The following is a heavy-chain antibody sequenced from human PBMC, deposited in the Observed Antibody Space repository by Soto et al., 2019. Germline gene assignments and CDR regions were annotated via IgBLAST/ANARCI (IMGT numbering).Heavy chain of an antibody. V-gene: IGHV4-59*08. D-gene: IGHD3-10*01. CDR3: ARTQGAGYMDV. CDR1: VGSISSDY. Sequence: SETLSLTCTVSVGSISSDYWSWIRQPPGEGLEWIGYVHYSGNTNYNPSLKSRVNISIDTSKNQFSLKLTSVTAADTAVYFCARTQGAGYMDVWGTGTTVTVSS. J-gene: IGHJ6*03. CDR2: VHYSGNT.